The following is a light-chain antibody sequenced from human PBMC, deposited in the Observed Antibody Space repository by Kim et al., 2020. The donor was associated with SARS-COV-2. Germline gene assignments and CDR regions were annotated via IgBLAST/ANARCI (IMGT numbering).Light chain of an antibody. CDR3: SSYTSSSTWV. V-gene: IGLV2-14*01. CDR1: SSDVGGYNF. CDR2: DVS. J-gene: IGLJ3*02. Sequence: QSALTQPASVSRSPGQSITISCTGTSSDVGGYNFVSWYQQHPGKAPKLMIYDVSERPSGVSNHFSGSKSGNTASLTISGLQAEDEADYYCSSYTSSSTWVFGGGTQLTVL.